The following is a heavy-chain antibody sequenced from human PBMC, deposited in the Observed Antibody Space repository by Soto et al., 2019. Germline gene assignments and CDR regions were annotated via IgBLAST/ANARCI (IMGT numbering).Heavy chain of an antibody. J-gene: IGHJ4*02. CDR1: GGSISSSSYY. CDR2: IYYSGST. CDR3: ARHPDHRIAVAGTPPDY. D-gene: IGHD6-19*01. Sequence: QLQLQESGPGLVKPSETLSLTCTVSGGSISSSSYYWGWIRQPPGKGLEWIGSIYYSGSTYYNPSLKSRVTISVDTSKNQFSLKLSSVTAADTAVYYCARHPDHRIAVAGTPPDYWGQGTLVTVSS. V-gene: IGHV4-39*01.